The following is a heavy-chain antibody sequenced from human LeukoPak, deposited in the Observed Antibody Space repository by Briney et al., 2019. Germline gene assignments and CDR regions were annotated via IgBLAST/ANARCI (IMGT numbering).Heavy chain of an antibody. Sequence: KSSETLSLTCTVSGGSISSTNYYWGWIRQPPGKGLEWIGSISYSGGTYYNPSLKSRVTISVDMSKNQFSLKLTSVTAADTAVYYCAREIRPGNYYYYMDVWGKGTTVTISS. V-gene: IGHV4-39*02. J-gene: IGHJ6*03. CDR2: ISYSGGT. CDR3: AREIRPGNYYYYMDV. CDR1: GGSISSTNYY. D-gene: IGHD1-14*01.